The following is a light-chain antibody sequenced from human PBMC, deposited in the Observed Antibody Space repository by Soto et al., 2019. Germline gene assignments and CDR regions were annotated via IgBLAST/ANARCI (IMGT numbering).Light chain of an antibody. CDR1: QTISSSY. CDR3: QQYVTSSPRT. J-gene: IGKJ1*01. Sequence: EIVLTQSPGTLSLSPGERATLTCRASQTISSSYLAWYQQKPGQAPRLVLYGISRRATGIPDRFSGSGSGTDFTLTITRLEPEDFAVYYCQQYVTSSPRTFGQGTKVDIK. V-gene: IGKV3-20*01. CDR2: GIS.